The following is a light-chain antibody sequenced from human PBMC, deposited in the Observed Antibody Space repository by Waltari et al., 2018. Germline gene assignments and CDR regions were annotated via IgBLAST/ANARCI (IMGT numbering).Light chain of an antibody. CDR1: SRDVATYNL. V-gene: IGLV2-23*01. J-gene: IGLJ2*01. CDR2: EDT. CDR3: CSYAGNKIMI. Sequence: QSALTQPASVSGSPGQSITISCTGTSRDVATYNLVSWYQQHPGKAPRLMIYEDTELPSGFSNRFSGSKSGNTASLTISGLQAEDGADYYCCSYAGNKIMIFGGGTKLTVL.